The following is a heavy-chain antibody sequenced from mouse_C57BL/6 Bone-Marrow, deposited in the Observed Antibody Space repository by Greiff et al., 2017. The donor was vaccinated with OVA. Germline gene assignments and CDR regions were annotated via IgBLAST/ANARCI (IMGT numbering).Heavy chain of an antibody. V-gene: IGHV7-1*01. J-gene: IGHJ3*01. CDR3: AIGYDVRFAY. D-gene: IGHD2-2*01. CDR1: GFTFSDFY. Sequence: EVQRVESGGGLVQSGRSLRLSCATSGFTFSDFYMEWVRQAPGKGLEWIAASRNKANDYTTEYSASVKGRFIVSRDTSQSILYLQMNALRAEDTAIYYCAIGYDVRFAYWGQGTLVTVSA. CDR2: SRNKANDYTT.